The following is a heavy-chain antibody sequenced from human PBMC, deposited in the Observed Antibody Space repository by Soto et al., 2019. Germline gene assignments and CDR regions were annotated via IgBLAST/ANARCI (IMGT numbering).Heavy chain of an antibody. CDR1: GYTFTNYG. CDR3: ARDRSSSSL. Sequence: QAQLVQSGAEVKKPGASVKVSCKASGYTFTNYGISWVRQAPGQGLEWMGWISAYNRKTDYAQKFQGRVIMTTDTPTSTANMELRSLRSDDTAVYYCARDRSSSSLWGQGTLVTVSS. J-gene: IGHJ4*02. CDR2: ISAYNRKT. V-gene: IGHV1-18*01. D-gene: IGHD6-6*01.